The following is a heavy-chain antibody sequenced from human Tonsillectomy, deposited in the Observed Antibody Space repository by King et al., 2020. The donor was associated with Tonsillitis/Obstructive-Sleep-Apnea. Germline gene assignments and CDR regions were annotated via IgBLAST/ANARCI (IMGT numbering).Heavy chain of an antibody. CDR1: GFTFSSYA. D-gene: IGHD2-15*01. CDR3: AKEPPTRGYCRGASCSLTHAFDI. J-gene: IGHJ3*02. Sequence: VQLVESGGGLVQPGGSLRLSCAASGFTFSSYAMSWVRQAPGTGLDWVSAIIGSGGITYYADSVKGRFTISRDTSENTLYLHMNSLRAEDTAVYYCAKEPPTRGYCRGASCSLTHAFDIWGQGTMVTVSS. V-gene: IGHV3-23*04. CDR2: IIGSGGIT.